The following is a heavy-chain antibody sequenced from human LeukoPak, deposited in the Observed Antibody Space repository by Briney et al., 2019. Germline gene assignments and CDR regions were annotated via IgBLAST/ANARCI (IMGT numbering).Heavy chain of an antibody. D-gene: IGHD6-6*01. CDR2: IYSNGGNR. J-gene: IGHJ6*03. V-gene: IGHV3-64*02. Sequence: GGSLRLSCAASGFTFSSYAMPWVRQAPGKGLEYVSAIYSNGGNRHYADSVKGRFSISRDNSKNTLCLQMGSLRVEDMAVYYCARARLKGSSSASYQYYYLDVWGKGTTVTVSS. CDR3: ARARLKGSSSASYQYYYLDV. CDR1: GFTFSSYA.